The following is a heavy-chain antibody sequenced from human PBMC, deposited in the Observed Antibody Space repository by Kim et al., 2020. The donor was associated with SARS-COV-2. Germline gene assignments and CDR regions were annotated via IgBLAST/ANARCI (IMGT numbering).Heavy chain of an antibody. CDR1: GGSVSSGSYY. Sequence: SETLSLTCTVSGGSVSSGSYYWSWIRQPPGKGLEWIGYIYYSGSTNYNPSLKSRVTISVDTSKNQFSLKLSSVTAADTAVYYCARVRAWSYYNHWGQGTLVTVSS. CDR2: IYYSGST. D-gene: IGHD3-10*01. J-gene: IGHJ5*02. CDR3: ARVRAWSYYNH. V-gene: IGHV4-61*01.